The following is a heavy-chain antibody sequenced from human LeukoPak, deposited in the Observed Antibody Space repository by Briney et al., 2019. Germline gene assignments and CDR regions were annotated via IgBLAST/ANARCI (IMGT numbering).Heavy chain of an antibody. J-gene: IGHJ3*02. Sequence: PSETLSLTCTVSGGSISSYYWSWIRQPPGKGLEWIGYIYYSGSTNYNPSLKSRVTISVDTSKNQFSLKLSSVTAADTAVYYCARDRAYYDRDDAFDIWGQGTMVTVSS. CDR1: GGSISSYY. V-gene: IGHV4-59*01. CDR2: IYYSGST. D-gene: IGHD3-22*01. CDR3: ARDRAYYDRDDAFDI.